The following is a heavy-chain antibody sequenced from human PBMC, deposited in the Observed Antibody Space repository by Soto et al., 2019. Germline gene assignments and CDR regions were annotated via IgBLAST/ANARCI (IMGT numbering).Heavy chain of an antibody. CDR1: GFTVSSNY. J-gene: IGHJ3*02. CDR2: IYSGGST. V-gene: IGHV3-66*01. D-gene: IGHD3-22*01. Sequence: GGSLRLSCAASGFTVSSNYMSWVRQAPGKGLEWVSVIYSGGSTYYADSVKGRFTISRDNSKNTLYIQMNSLRAEDTAVYYCARDRGFTMNAFDIWGQGTMVTVS. CDR3: ARDRGFTMNAFDI.